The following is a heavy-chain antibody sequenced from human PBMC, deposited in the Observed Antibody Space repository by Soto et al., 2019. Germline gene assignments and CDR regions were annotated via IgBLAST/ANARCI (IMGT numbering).Heavy chain of an antibody. V-gene: IGHV4-59*08. CDR3: ARHVGWFGELLESHFDY. D-gene: IGHD3-10*01. J-gene: IGHJ4*02. CDR2: IYYSGST. Sequence: SETLSLTCTVSGGSISTYYWSWIRQPPGKGLEWIGYIYYSGSTYYNPSLKSRVTISVDTSKNQFSLKLSSVTAADTAVYYCARHVGWFGELLESHFDYWGQGTLVTVSS. CDR1: GGSISTYY.